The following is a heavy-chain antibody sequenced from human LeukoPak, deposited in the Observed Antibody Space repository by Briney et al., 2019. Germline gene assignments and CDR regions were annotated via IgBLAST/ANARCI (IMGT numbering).Heavy chain of an antibody. CDR3: ARDPYSSSWLFDY. Sequence: GASVKVSCKASGYTFTNYDINWVRQATGQGLEWMGWMNPNSGNTGYAQKFQGRVTITRNTSISTAYMELSSLRSEDTAVYYCARDPYSSSWLFDYWGQGTLVTVSS. V-gene: IGHV1-8*03. J-gene: IGHJ4*02. D-gene: IGHD6-13*01. CDR2: MNPNSGNT. CDR1: GYTFTNYD.